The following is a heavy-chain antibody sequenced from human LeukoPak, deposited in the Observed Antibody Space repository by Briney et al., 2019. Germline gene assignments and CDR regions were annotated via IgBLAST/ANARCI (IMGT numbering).Heavy chain of an antibody. J-gene: IGHJ4*02. CDR2: IYYSGGT. CDR1: GGSMSSYY. Sequence: LETLSLTCTVSGGSMSSYYWSWIRQPPGKGLEWIGYIYYSGGTNNSPSLKSRVTISVDTSKNQFSLKLRSVTAADTAVYYCARHSRTNYNYLDYWGQGTLVTRSS. D-gene: IGHD4/OR15-4a*01. CDR3: ARHSRTNYNYLDY. V-gene: IGHV4-59*08.